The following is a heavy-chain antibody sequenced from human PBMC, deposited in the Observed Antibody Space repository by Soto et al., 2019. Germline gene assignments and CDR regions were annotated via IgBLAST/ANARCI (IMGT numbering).Heavy chain of an antibody. Sequence: SETLSLTCSVSGGSISNASYYWAWIRQSPGKGLEWIGTIYYSGSTNYNPSLKSRVTVSVDTSKNQFSLKLSSVTAADTAVYYCARGVGYYDFWSGYYTGTDYYYYMDVWGKGTTVTVSS. D-gene: IGHD3-3*01. CDR3: ARGVGYYDFWSGYYTGTDYYYYMDV. CDR2: IYYSGST. J-gene: IGHJ6*03. CDR1: GGSISNASYY. V-gene: IGHV4-39*07.